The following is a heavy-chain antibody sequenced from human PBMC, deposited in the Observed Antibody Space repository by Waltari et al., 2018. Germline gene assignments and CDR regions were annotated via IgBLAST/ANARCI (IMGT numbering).Heavy chain of an antibody. CDR2: VDPEDGET. J-gene: IGHJ3*02. Sequence: EVQLVQSGAEVKKPGATVKISCKASGYTFTDYYLHWVQPAPGKGLEWMGRVDPEDGETIYAEKFQGRVTITADTSTDTAYMELSSLRSEDTAVYYCATGVVGATPHAFDIWGQGTMVTVSS. CDR1: GYTFTDYY. CDR3: ATGVVGATPHAFDI. V-gene: IGHV1-69-2*01. D-gene: IGHD1-26*01.